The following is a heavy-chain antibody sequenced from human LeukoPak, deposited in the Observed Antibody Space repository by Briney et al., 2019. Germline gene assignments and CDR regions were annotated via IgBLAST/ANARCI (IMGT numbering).Heavy chain of an antibody. D-gene: IGHD4-17*01. CDR3: ARETTVIKKNDF. V-gene: IGHV3-21*01. CDR1: GFTFSSYS. Sequence: GGSLRLSCEASGFTFSSYSMNWVRQAPGKGLEWVSSISSSSGYIYYADSVKGRFTISRDNAKNSLYLQMNSLRDEDTAIYYCARETTVIKKNDFWGQGTPGTGS. J-gene: IGHJ4*02. CDR2: ISSSSGYI.